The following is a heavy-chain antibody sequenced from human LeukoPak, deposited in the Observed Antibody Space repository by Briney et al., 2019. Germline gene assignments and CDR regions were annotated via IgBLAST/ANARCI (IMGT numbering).Heavy chain of an antibody. CDR2: INPSGGST. V-gene: IGHV1-46*01. CDR1: GYTFTGYY. D-gene: IGHD2-2*01. J-gene: IGHJ5*02. CDR3: ARADIVVVPAAMTPWFDP. Sequence: ASVKVSCKASGYTFTGYYMHWVRQAPGQGLEWMGIINPSGGSTSYAQKFQGRVTMTRDTSTSTVYMELSSLRSEDTAVYYCARADIVVVPAAMTPWFDPWGQGTLVTVSS.